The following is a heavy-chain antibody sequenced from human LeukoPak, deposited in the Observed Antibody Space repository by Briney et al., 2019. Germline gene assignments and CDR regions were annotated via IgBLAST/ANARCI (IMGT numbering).Heavy chain of an antibody. CDR2: TYYRSKWFY. D-gene: IGHD3-10*01. CDR1: GDSVSANSVT. J-gene: IGHJ4*02. V-gene: IGHV6-1*01. CDR3: ARAGSGHYTY. Sequence: SQTLSLTCVLSGDSVSANSVTWHWIRQSPSRGLKWLGRTYYRSKWFYDFAPSVRSRITINADTSKNQFSLHLNSVTPEDTAVYYCARAGSGHYTYWGQGTLVTVSS.